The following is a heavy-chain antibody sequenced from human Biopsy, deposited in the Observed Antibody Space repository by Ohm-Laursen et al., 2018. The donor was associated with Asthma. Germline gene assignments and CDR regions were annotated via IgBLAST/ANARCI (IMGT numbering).Heavy chain of an antibody. J-gene: IGHJ4*02. CDR3: ARDYDGDYVQRHLPLAY. Sequence: SVKVSCNASGGTFSTFGISWVRQAPGQGLEWMGRIIPFYGAATYAQNFQGRLTLTADESTSTAYMELSSLRSEDTAVYFCARDYDGDYVQRHLPLAYWGQGTLVTVSS. CDR1: GGTFSTFG. D-gene: IGHD4-17*01. CDR2: IIPFYGAA. V-gene: IGHV1-69*13.